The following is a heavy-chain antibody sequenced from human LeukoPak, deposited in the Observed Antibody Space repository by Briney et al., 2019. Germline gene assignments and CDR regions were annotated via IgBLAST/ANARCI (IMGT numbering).Heavy chain of an antibody. Sequence: PGGSLRLSCTASGFPFSVYWISWVRQAPGKGLEWVANIKGDGSVQDYVDSVKGRFTISRDNSKNTLYLQMNSLRAEDTAVYYCAKSFDGNHGMDVWGQGTTVTVSS. V-gene: IGHV3-7*01. CDR3: AKSFDGNHGMDV. J-gene: IGHJ6*02. CDR2: IKGDGSVQ. D-gene: IGHD3-9*01. CDR1: GFPFSVYW.